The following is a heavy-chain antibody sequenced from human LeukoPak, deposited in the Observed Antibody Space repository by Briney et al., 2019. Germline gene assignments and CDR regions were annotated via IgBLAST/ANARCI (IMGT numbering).Heavy chain of an antibody. CDR1: GFTVSRHY. V-gene: IGHV3-53*01. CDR3: ARAPFSADSSATPPAFDI. D-gene: IGHD3-22*01. J-gene: IGHJ3*02. CDR2: IYSPGGT. Sequence: GGSLRLSCAASGFTVSRHYMSWVRQAPGKGLEWVSIIYSPGGTYYADSVRGRFTISRDNSKNTIYLQMNSLRVDDTAVYYCARAPFSADSSATPPAFDIWGHGTMVTVSS.